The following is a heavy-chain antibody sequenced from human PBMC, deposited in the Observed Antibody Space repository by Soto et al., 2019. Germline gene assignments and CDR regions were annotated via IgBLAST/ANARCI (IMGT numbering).Heavy chain of an antibody. V-gene: IGHV1-69*13. Sequence: GASVKVSCKASGGTFSSYAISWVRQAPGQGLEWMGGIIPIFGTANYAQKFQGRVTITADESTSTAYMELSSPRSEDTAVYYCARGIEYSSSVNWFDPWGQGTLVTVSS. CDR1: GGTFSSYA. CDR3: ARGIEYSSSVNWFDP. D-gene: IGHD6-6*01. J-gene: IGHJ5*02. CDR2: IIPIFGTA.